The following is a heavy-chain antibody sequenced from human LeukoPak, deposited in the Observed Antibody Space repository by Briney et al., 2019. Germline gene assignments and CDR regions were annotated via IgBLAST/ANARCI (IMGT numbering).Heavy chain of an antibody. CDR3: ARDSSYYDILTGYLPHTRTLDY. Sequence: GGSLRLSCAASGITFSSYSMNWVRQAPGKGLEWVSSISSSSSYIYYADSVKGRFTISRDNAKNSLYLQMNSLRAEDTAVYYCARDSSYYDILTGYLPHTRTLDYWGQGTLVTVSS. D-gene: IGHD3-9*01. V-gene: IGHV3-21*01. CDR2: ISSSSSYI. J-gene: IGHJ4*02. CDR1: GITFSSYS.